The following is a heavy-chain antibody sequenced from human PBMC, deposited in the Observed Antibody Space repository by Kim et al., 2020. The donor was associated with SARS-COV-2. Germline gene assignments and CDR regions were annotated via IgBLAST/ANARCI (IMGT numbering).Heavy chain of an antibody. J-gene: IGHJ6*02. V-gene: IGHV3-21*01. D-gene: IGHD1-20*01. CDR3: ARAGKGITGTTEELHYYYYGMDV. Sequence: GGSLRLSCAASGFTFSSYSMNWVRQAPGKWLSWGAAVSTSVVWIHYGYALKGRVIISRENPKNSLYLQMNSLRAEDTAVYYCARAGKGITGTTEELHYYYYGMDVWGQGTTVTVSS. CDR2: VSTSVVWI. CDR1: GFTFSSYS.